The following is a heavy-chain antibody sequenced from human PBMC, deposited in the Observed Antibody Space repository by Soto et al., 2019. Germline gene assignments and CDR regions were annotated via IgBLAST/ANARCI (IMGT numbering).Heavy chain of an antibody. CDR3: ARARFDSWSHIYYGLDV. V-gene: IGHV4-34*01. J-gene: IGHJ6*02. D-gene: IGHD3-3*01. CDR1: CGSFSADS. CDR2: ITHGGST. Sequence: SETLSLTCGVYCGSFSADSWTWLRQCPGKGLEWIGEITHGGSTDYNPALKSRLVMSVDTSKNQFSLRVTSVTAADAAVYFCARARFDSWSHIYYGLDVWGQGTTVTVSS.